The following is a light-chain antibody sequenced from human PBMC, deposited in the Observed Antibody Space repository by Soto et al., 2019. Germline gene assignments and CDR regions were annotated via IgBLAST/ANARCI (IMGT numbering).Light chain of an antibody. CDR1: QGISSY. CDR3: QQYYSYPLT. CDR2: AAS. J-gene: IGKJ4*01. V-gene: IGKV1-8*01. Sequence: AIRMTQSPSSFSASTGDRVTITCRVSQGISSYLAWYQQKPGKAPKLLIYAASTLQSGVPSRFSGSGSGTDFTLTISCLQSEDFPTYYCQQYYSYPLTFGGGTKVEIK.